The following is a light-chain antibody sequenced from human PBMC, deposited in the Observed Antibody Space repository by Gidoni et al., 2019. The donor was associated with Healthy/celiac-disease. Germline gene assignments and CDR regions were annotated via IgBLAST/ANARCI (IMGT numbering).Light chain of an antibody. CDR1: QDISNY. Sequence: DIQMTQSPSSLSASVGDRVTITCQASQDISNYLNWYQQKPGKAPKLLIYDASNLETGVPSRFSGSGSGTDFTFTNSSLQAEDIATYYCQQYDNLSTLTFGGGTKVEIK. CDR2: DAS. V-gene: IGKV1-33*01. CDR3: QQYDNLSTLT. J-gene: IGKJ4*01.